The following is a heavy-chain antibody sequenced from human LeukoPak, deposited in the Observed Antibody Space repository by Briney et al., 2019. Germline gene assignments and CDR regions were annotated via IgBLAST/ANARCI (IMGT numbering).Heavy chain of an antibody. CDR2: ISYDGSNK. Sequence: PGGSLRLSCAASGFTFSSYAMHWVRQAPGKGLEWVAVISYDGSNKYYADSVKGRLTISRDNSKNTLYLQMNSLRAEDAAVYYCATNYYDSSDWGQGTLVTVSS. J-gene: IGHJ4*02. V-gene: IGHV3-30-3*01. CDR1: GFTFSSYA. D-gene: IGHD3-22*01. CDR3: ATNYYDSSD.